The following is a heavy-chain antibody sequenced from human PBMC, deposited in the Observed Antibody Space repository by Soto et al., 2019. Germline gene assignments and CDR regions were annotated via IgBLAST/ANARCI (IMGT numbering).Heavy chain of an antibody. CDR2: IWYDGSNK. D-gene: IGHD6-19*01. J-gene: IGHJ1*01. V-gene: IGHV3-33*01. CDR3: AGGGLEMAATEHVPH. CDR1: GFTFSSYG. Sequence: QVQLVESGGGVVQPGRSLRLSCAASGFTFSSYGMHWVRQAPGKGLEWVAVIWYDGSNKYYADSVKGRFTISRDNSKNTLYHQMNSLAAEETAGYYCAGGGLEMAATEHVPHWGQGALGTVSS.